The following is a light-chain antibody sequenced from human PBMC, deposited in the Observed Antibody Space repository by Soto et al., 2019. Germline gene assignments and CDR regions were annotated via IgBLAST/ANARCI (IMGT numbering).Light chain of an antibody. Sequence: DIKLTQSPSFLSASVGDRVTITCRASQGISSYLAWYQQKPGKAPKLLIYAASTLQSGVPSRFSGSGSGTEFTLTIGSLQPEDFATYYCQHLDSYSTFGQGTRLEIK. CDR1: QGISSY. CDR2: AAS. CDR3: QHLDSYST. V-gene: IGKV1-9*01. J-gene: IGKJ5*01.